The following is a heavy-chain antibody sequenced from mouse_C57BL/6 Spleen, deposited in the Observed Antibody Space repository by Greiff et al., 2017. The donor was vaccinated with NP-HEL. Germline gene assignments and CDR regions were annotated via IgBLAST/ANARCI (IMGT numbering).Heavy chain of an antibody. D-gene: IGHD1-1*01. CDR2: IYPRSGNT. Sequence: QVQLQQSGAELARPGASVKLSCKASGYTFTSYGISWVKQRTGQGLEWIGEIYPRSGNTYYNEKFKGKATLTADKSSSTAYMELRSLTSEDSAVYFCARRGATVVATRNWYFDVWGTGTTVTVSS. CDR1: GYTFTSYG. J-gene: IGHJ1*03. V-gene: IGHV1-81*01. CDR3: ARRGATVVATRNWYFDV.